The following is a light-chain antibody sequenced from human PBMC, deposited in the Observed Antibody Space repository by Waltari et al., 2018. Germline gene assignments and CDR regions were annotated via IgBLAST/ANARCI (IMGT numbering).Light chain of an antibody. CDR1: SSDVGGYNY. CDR3: ISYAGSNTWV. Sequence: QSALTQPPSASGSPGQSVTISCTGTSSDVGGYNYVSWYQQHPGKAPNLIIYEVTNRPSGVPDRFSGSKSGNTASLTVSVLQTEDEADYYCISYAGSNTWVFGGGTKLTVL. J-gene: IGLJ3*02. CDR2: EVT. V-gene: IGLV2-8*01.